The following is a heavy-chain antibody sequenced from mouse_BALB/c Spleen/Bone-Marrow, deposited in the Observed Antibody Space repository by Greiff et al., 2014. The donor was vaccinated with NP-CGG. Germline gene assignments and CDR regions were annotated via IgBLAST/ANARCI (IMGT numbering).Heavy chain of an antibody. CDR3: ARGEYNALDY. V-gene: IGHV14-3*02. CDR2: IDPANGNT. J-gene: IGHJ4*01. Sequence: ELQLQQPGAELDKPAASFKLSFPASGLNFKDTYMHWVKQRPEQGLEWIGRIDPANGNTKYDQKFQGKATITADTSSNTSNRQLSRLTSEDTAVYYCARGEYNALDYWGQGTSVTVSS. CDR1: GLNFKDTY.